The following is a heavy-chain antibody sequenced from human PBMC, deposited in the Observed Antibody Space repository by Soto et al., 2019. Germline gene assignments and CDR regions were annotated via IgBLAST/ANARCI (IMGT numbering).Heavy chain of an antibody. CDR3: AKGAYYDFSEEYYYYYYYMDV. J-gene: IGHJ6*03. CDR1: GFTFSSYA. V-gene: IGHV3-23*01. D-gene: IGHD3-3*01. CDR2: ISGSGGST. Sequence: PGGSLRLSCAASGFTFSSYAMSWARQAPGKGLEWVSAISGSGGSTYYADSVKGRFTISRDNSKNTLYLQMNSLRAEDTAVYYCAKGAYYDFSEEYYYYYYYMDVWGKGTTVTVSS.